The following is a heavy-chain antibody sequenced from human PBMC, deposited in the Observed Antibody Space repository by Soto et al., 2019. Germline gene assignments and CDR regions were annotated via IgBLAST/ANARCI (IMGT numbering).Heavy chain of an antibody. CDR1: GFTFSSYG. Sequence: QVQLVESGGGVVQPGRSLRLSCAASGFTFSSYGMHWVRQAPGKGLEWVAVISYDGSNKYYADSVKGRFTISRDNSKNTLYLQMNSLRAEDTAVYSCANGRGITMVRGVLWGQGTLVTVSS. CDR3: ANGRGITMVRGVL. J-gene: IGHJ4*02. D-gene: IGHD3-10*01. V-gene: IGHV3-30*18. CDR2: ISYDGSNK.